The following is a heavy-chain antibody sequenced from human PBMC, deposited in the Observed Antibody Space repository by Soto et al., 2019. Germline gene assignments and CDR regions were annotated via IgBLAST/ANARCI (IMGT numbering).Heavy chain of an antibody. J-gene: IGHJ1*01. CDR1: GAPFSGYY. Sequence: QVQLQQWGAGLPKPSETLSLTCAVYGAPFSGYYWTWIRQPPGKGLEWIGEINHTGSTKYNPSLKSRVTISLDTSKNPFSLSLRSVTAADTAVYYCARGREIFGAVTPFECWGQGTQVAVSS. V-gene: IGHV4-34*02. CDR3: ARGREIFGAVTPFEC. D-gene: IGHD3-3*01. CDR2: INHTGST.